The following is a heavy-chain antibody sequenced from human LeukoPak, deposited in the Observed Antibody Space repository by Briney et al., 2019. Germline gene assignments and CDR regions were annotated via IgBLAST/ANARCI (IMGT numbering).Heavy chain of an antibody. CDR3: ARDPPGGGPNFDY. V-gene: IGHV3-7*01. D-gene: IGHD3-16*01. CDR2: INQDGSEK. CDR1: GFTFSTYS. J-gene: IGHJ4*02. Sequence: PGRSLRLSCAASGFTFSTYSMSWVRQAPGKGLEWVANINQDGSEKYYVDSVKGRFTISRDNAKNSLYLEMNSLRAEDTAVYFCARDPPGGGPNFDYWGQGTLVTVSP.